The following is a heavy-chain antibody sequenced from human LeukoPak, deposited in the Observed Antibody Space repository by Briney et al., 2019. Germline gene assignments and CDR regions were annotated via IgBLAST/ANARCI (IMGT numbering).Heavy chain of an antibody. D-gene: IGHD3-22*01. Sequence: SETLSLTCAVYGGSFSGYYWSWIRQPPGKGLERIGEINHSGSTNYNPSLKSRVTISVDTSKNQFSLKLSSVTAADTAVYYCARHPRITMIVVAHFDYWGQGTLVTVSS. CDR3: ARHPRITMIVVAHFDY. V-gene: IGHV4-34*01. J-gene: IGHJ4*02. CDR1: GGSFSGYY. CDR2: INHSGST.